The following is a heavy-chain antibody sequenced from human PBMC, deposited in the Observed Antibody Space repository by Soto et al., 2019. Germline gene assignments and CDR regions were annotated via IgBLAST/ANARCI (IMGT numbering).Heavy chain of an antibody. J-gene: IGHJ3*01. CDR1: GFTFDDYA. CDR3: AKNQDGNRPDPGACDV. Sequence: EVQLSQSGGGLVRPGGSLRLSCAGSGFTFDDYASNWVRQAPGKGREWVSGISGSGNQIDYTDSVEGRFIISRDDSKNTVFLQMHGLSAEDTAVSFCAKNQDGNRPDPGACDVWGPGTTVTVTS. V-gene: IGHV3-23*01. D-gene: IGHD1-1*01. CDR2: ISGSGNQI.